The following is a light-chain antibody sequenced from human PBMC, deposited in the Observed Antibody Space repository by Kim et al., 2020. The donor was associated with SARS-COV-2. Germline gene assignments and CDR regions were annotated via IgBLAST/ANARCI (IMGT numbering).Light chain of an antibody. Sequence: SASIGDRVTITCQASQDIATYLNWYQQKPGKAPKLLIYDAASLERGVPSRFSGSGSGTDFTLIISSLQPEDIATYYGQQFDDLVTFGGGTKVDIK. J-gene: IGKJ4*01. CDR2: DAA. CDR3: QQFDDLVT. V-gene: IGKV1-33*01. CDR1: QDIATY.